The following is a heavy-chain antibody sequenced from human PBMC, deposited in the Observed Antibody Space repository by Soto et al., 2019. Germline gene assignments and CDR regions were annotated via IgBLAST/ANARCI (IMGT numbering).Heavy chain of an antibody. D-gene: IGHD3-3*01. CDR2: ISSSSYI. V-gene: IGHV3-21*01. Sequence: GGSLRLSCAASGFTFSSYSMNWVRQAPGKGLEWVSSISSSSYIYYADSVKGRFTISRDNAKNSLYLQMNSLRAEDTAVYYCARGDVRFLEWLSSNYMDVWGKGTTVTVSS. CDR1: GFTFSSYS. CDR3: ARGDVRFLEWLSSNYMDV. J-gene: IGHJ6*03.